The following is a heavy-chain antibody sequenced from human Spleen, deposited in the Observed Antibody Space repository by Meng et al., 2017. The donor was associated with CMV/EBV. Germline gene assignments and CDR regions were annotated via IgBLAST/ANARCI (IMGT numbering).Heavy chain of an antibody. CDR1: GYTFTSYA. CDR2: IIPIFGTA. V-gene: IGHV1-69*05. CDR3: ARDQYGTDVTTIFGVVMDV. Sequence: SVKVSCKASGYTFTSYAISWVRQAPGQGLEWMGGIIPIFGTANYAQKFQGRVTITTDESTSTAYMELSSLRSEDTAVYYCARDQYGTDVTTIFGVVMDVWGQGTTVTVSS. J-gene: IGHJ6*02. D-gene: IGHD3-3*01.